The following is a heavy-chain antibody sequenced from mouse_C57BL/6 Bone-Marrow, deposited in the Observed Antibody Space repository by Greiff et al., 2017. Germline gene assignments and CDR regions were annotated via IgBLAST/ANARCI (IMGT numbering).Heavy chain of an antibody. D-gene: IGHD2-1*01. CDR1: GYTFTSYW. J-gene: IGHJ2*01. CDR3: ARGGNYGFFFDY. V-gene: IGHV1-50*01. CDR2: IDPSDSYT. Sequence: QVQLQQPGAELVKPGASVKLSCKASGYTFTSYWMPWVKQRPGQGLEWIGEIDPSDSYTNYNQKFKGKATLTVDTSSSTAYMQLSSLTSEDSAVYYCARGGNYGFFFDYWGQGTTLTVSS.